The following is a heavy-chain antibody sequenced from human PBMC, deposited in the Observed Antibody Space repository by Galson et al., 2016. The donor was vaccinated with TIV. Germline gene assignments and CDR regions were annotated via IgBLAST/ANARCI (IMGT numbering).Heavy chain of an antibody. J-gene: IGHJ4*02. CDR2: MNPSNGNT. V-gene: IGHV1-8*01. CDR3: ARDRNTYPFDIPFDY. Sequence: SVKVSCKASGYTFSSYDINWVRQATGQGLEWVGWMNPSNGNTGLAQNFQGRVTMTRDTSMNTAYMELNSLGSEDTAVYYCARDRNTYPFDIPFDYWGQGAQVTVSS. CDR1: GYTFSSYD. D-gene: IGHD1-14*01.